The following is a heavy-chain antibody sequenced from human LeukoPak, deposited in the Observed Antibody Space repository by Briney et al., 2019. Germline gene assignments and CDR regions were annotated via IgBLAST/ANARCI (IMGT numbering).Heavy chain of an antibody. Sequence: GGSLRLFCAASGFTFSSYSMHWVRQAPGKGLEWVSSISSSSSYIYYADSVKGRFPISRDNAKNSLYLQMNSLRAEDTAVYYCAKKYNTGLDPWGQGTLVTVSS. CDR2: ISSSSSYI. CDR3: AKKYNTGLDP. D-gene: IGHD1-14*01. J-gene: IGHJ5*02. V-gene: IGHV3-21*04. CDR1: GFTFSSYS.